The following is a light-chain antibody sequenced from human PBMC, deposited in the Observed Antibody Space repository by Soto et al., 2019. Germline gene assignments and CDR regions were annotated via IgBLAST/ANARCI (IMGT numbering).Light chain of an antibody. Sequence: QSVLTQSASASGTPGQRVTISCSGGTFNIGTNSVNWYQQLPGTAPKLLIYSNNQRPSGVPDRFSGSKSGTSASLAISGLQSEDEADYYCAAWDDPLYAWVFGGGTKLTVL. CDR2: SNN. CDR3: AAWDDPLYAWV. CDR1: TFNIGTNS. J-gene: IGLJ3*02. V-gene: IGLV1-44*01.